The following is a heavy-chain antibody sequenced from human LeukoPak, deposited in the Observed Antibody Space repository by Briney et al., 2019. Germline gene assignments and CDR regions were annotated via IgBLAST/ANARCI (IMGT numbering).Heavy chain of an antibody. CDR3: ARDLSQLGNAFDI. Sequence: GGSLRLSCAASGFTFSSYSMNWVRQAPGKGLEWVSSISSSSSYIYYADSVKGRFTISRDNAKNSLYLQMNSLRAEDTAVYYCARDLSQLGNAFDIWGQGTMVTVSS. CDR2: ISSSSSYI. J-gene: IGHJ3*02. V-gene: IGHV3-21*01. CDR1: GFTFSSYS. D-gene: IGHD6-6*01.